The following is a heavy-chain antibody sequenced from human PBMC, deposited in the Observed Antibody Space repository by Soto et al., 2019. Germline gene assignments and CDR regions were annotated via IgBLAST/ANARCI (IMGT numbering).Heavy chain of an antibody. CDR1: GYSFTSYW. J-gene: IGHJ4*02. Sequence: GESLKISCKGSGYSFTSYWIGWVRQMPGKGLEWMGIIYPGDSDTRYSPSFQGQVTISADKSISTAYLQWSSLKASDTAMYYCASSPMVQLEGRSLEVRDYWGQGTLVTVSS. V-gene: IGHV5-51*01. CDR2: IYPGDSDT. CDR3: ASSPMVQLEGRSLEVRDY. D-gene: IGHD1-1*01.